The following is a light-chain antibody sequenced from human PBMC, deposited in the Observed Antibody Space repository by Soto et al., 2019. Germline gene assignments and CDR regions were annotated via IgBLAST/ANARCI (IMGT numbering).Light chain of an antibody. J-gene: IGKJ1*01. CDR1: QSIGSSY. CDR2: GTS. Sequence: ENVLTQSPGTLSLSPGERATLSCRASQSIGSSYLAWYQQKPGHAPRLIMYGTSSMATGIPDRFSGSGSGTDFTLTISRLEPEDFAVYYCQQFDSSWLTFGQGTKVEIK. CDR3: QQFDSSWLT. V-gene: IGKV3-20*01.